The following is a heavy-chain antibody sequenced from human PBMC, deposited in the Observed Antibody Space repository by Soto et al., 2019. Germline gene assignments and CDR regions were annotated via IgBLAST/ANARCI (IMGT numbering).Heavy chain of an antibody. CDR1: GYTFTGYY. D-gene: IGHD6-13*01. V-gene: IGHV1-2*02. J-gene: IGHJ4*02. Sequence: ASVKVSCKASGYTFTGYYLHWVRQAPVQGLEWMGWINPNTGVTSFAQNFQGRVTMTRDTSIRTAYMELSWLRSDDTAIYYCARKLIAASGTFDYWGQGTLVTSPQ. CDR3: ARKLIAASGTFDY. CDR2: INPNTGVT.